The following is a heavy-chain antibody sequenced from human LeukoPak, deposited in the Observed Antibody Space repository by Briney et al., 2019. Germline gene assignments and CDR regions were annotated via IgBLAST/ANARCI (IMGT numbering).Heavy chain of an antibody. D-gene: IGHD2-21*01. J-gene: IGHJ5*02. CDR1: DGSFSDYY. Sequence: KTSETLSLTCAVFDGSFSDYYWTWIRQPPGKGLEWIGEINHSGSTNYNPSLKSRVTMSLDTSKNQISLMLNSVTAADTAVYYCARHWLEAAKTYSYWFDPWGQGTLVTVSS. CDR3: ARHWLEAAKTYSYWFDP. V-gene: IGHV4-34*01. CDR2: INHSGST.